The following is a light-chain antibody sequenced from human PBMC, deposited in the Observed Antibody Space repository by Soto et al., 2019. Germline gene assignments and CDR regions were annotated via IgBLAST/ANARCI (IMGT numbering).Light chain of an antibody. Sequence: EIVMTQSPATLSVSPGERATLSCRASQSVSSNLAWYQQKPGQAPRLLIYGASTRATGLPARFSGSGSGTEVPLTISSLQSEDFAVYYLQQYNNWPPLTVGGGTKVEI. CDR1: QSVSSN. V-gene: IGKV3-15*01. J-gene: IGKJ4*01. CDR3: QQYNNWPPLT. CDR2: GAS.